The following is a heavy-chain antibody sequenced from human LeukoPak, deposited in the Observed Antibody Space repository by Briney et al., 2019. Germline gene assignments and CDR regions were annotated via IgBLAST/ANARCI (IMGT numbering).Heavy chain of an antibody. CDR1: GGSISSSNYY. Sequence: NPSETLSLTCTVSGGSISSSNYYWGWIRQPPGKGLEWVGSISYSGSTYYNPSLRSRVTIYVDTSKNQFSLKLSSVTAADTAVYYCARGGYSYGLYYYYYMDVWGKGTTVTISS. V-gene: IGHV4-39*01. J-gene: IGHJ6*03. D-gene: IGHD5-18*01. CDR3: ARGGYSYGLYYYYYMDV. CDR2: ISYSGST.